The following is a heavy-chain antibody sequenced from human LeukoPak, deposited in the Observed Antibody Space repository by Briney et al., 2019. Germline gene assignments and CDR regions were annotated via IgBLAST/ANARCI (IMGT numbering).Heavy chain of an antibody. V-gene: IGHV3-15*01. CDR1: GFTLSNAW. J-gene: IGHJ5*02. CDR2: IKSKTDGGTT. D-gene: IGHD1-26*01. CDR3: TTGPIVAASS. Sequence: GGSLRVSCAAPGFTLSNAWMTWVRQAPGKGLEWIGRIKSKTDGGTTDYAAPVKGRFTISRDDSNNTLYLQMNSLKTEDTAVYYCTTGPIVAASSWGQGTLVTVSS.